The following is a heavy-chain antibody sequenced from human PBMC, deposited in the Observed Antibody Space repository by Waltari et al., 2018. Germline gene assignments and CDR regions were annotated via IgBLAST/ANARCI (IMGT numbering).Heavy chain of an antibody. Sequence: QVQLQESGPGLVKPSQTLSLTCTVSGGSISNGPYYWSWIRQPAGKGLEWIGRIYTSGSTNYSPSLKSRVTISVDTSKNHVSLKLSSVTAADTAVYFCARVNNLVGATAIDHWGQGTLVTVSS. V-gene: IGHV4-61*02. CDR1: GGSISNGPYY. CDR2: IYTSGST. CDR3: ARVNNLVGATAIDH. D-gene: IGHD1-26*01. J-gene: IGHJ4*02.